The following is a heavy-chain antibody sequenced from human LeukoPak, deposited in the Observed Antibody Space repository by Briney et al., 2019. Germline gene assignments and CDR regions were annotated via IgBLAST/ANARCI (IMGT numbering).Heavy chain of an antibody. V-gene: IGHV4-59*12. CDR3: ARDPLVTMVRGVIIPDAFDI. CDR2: IYYSGST. Sequence: SETLSLTCTVSGGSISSYYWSWIRQPPGKGLEWIGSIYYSGSTYYNPSLKSRVTISVDTSKNQFSLKLSSVTAADTAVYYCARDPLVTMVRGVIIPDAFDIWGQGTMVTVSS. D-gene: IGHD3-10*01. CDR1: GGSISSYY. J-gene: IGHJ3*02.